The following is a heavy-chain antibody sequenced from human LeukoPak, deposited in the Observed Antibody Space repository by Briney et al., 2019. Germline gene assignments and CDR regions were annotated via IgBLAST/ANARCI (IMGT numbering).Heavy chain of an antibody. J-gene: IGHJ6*02. V-gene: IGHV3-33*01. Sequence: PGRSLRLSCAASGFTFSSYGMHWVRQAPGKGLEWVAVIWYDGSNKYYADSVKGRFTISRDNSKNTLYLQMNSLRAEDTAVYYCARDGWRHCSSTSCYDYCGMDVWGQGTTVTVSS. CDR2: IWYDGSNK. D-gene: IGHD2-2*01. CDR3: ARDGWRHCSSTSCYDYCGMDV. CDR1: GFTFSSYG.